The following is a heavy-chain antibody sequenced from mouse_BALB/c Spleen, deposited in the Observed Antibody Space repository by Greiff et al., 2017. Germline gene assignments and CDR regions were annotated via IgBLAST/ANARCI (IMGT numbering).Heavy chain of an antibody. D-gene: IGHD2-3*01. CDR3: VRPLDGYYAMDY. CDR2: IRSKSNNYAT. Sequence: EVQLVESGGGLVQPKGSLKLSCAASGFTFNTYAMHWVRQAPGKGLEWVARIRSKSNNYATYYADSVKDRFTISRDDSQSMLYLQMNNLKTEDTAMYYCVRPLDGYYAMDYWGQGTSVTVAA. J-gene: IGHJ4*01. V-gene: IGHV10-1*02. CDR1: GFTFNTYA.